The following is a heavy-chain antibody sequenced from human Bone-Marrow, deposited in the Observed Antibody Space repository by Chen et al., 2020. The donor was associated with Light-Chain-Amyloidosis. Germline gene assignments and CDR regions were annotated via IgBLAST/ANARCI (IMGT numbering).Heavy chain of an antibody. CDR3: ARHIVWGAPDY. V-gene: IGHV3-7*03. D-gene: IGHD3-16*01. CDR1: GFTFSDYW. CDR2: IKQDTSEK. J-gene: IGHJ4*02. Sequence: EVQLVESGGGLVQPGGSLRLSCAASGFTFSDYWMNWVRQAPGKGLEWVANIKQDTSEKYYVDSVKGRFTISRDNAKDSLYLQMSSLRAEDTAMYYCARHIVWGAPDYWGQGTLVTVSS.